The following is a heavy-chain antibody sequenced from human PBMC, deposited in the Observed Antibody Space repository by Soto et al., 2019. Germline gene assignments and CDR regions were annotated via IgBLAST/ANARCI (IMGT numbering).Heavy chain of an antibody. V-gene: IGHV1-18*01. CDR3: AMVDNYVTPTPQDV. D-gene: IGHD3-16*01. CDR1: GYIFVNYG. Sequence: QVQLVQSGDEVRKPGSSVKVSCKASGYIFVNYGIAWVRQAPGQGLEWMGWSSPYSGNTHYASKVQGRLTMTTDTSTSTPSMDLGSLTSDDTAVYYCAMVDNYVTPTPQDVWGQGTTVTVSS. J-gene: IGHJ6*02. CDR2: SSPYSGNT.